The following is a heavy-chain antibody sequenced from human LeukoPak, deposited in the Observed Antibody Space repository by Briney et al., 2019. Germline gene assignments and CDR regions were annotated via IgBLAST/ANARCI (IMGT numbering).Heavy chain of an antibody. V-gene: IGHV4-4*07. CDR1: SGSISSYY. CDR3: ARSGITISGLVLDAFDI. J-gene: IGHJ3*02. D-gene: IGHD3-3*01. CDR2: VYNNRNT. Sequence: SETLSLTCTVSSGSISSYYWSCIRQPAGKGLEWIGRVYNNRNTNYNPSLNSRVTMSADTSKNQFSLKLRSVTAADTAVYYRARSGITISGLVLDAFDIWGQGTMVTVSS.